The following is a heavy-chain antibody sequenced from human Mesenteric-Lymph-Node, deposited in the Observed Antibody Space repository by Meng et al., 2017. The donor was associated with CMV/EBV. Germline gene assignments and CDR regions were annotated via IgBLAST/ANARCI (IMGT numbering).Heavy chain of an antibody. Sequence: ASVKVSCKASGYTFTSYYMHWVRQAPGQGLEWLAWINPYSGGTNHAQKFQGRVTVTRDTSSTTAYMELSRLRSDDTAVYYCARDKFGRYYGMDVWGQGTTVTVSS. CDR3: ARDKFGRYYGMDV. D-gene: IGHD3-16*01. V-gene: IGHV1-2*02. CDR2: INPYSGGT. J-gene: IGHJ6*02. CDR1: GYTFTSYY.